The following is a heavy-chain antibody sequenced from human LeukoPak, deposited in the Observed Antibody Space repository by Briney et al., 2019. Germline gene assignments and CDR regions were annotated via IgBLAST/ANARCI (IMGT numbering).Heavy chain of an antibody. Sequence: GGSLRLSCVASGFPFSSYWMTWVRQAPGKGLEWVADIKQDGSKKSYVDSVKGRFTISRDNAKNSLYLQMNSLRAEDTAIYYCTRVGYIDEGIDYWGQGTLVTVSS. D-gene: IGHD5-24*01. CDR3: TRVGYIDEGIDY. CDR1: GFPFSSYW. J-gene: IGHJ4*02. V-gene: IGHV3-7*04. CDR2: IKQDGSKK.